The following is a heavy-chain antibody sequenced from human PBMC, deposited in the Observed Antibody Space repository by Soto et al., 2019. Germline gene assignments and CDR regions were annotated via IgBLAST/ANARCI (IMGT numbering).Heavy chain of an antibody. V-gene: IGHV1-69*13. CDR3: ARLYSSSWYVQNWFDP. J-gene: IGHJ5*02. CDR1: GGTFSSYA. D-gene: IGHD6-13*01. CDR2: IIPIFGTA. Sequence: SVKVSCRASGGTFSSYAISWVRQAPGQGLEWMGGIIPIFGTANYAQKFQGRVTITADESTSTAYMELSSLRSEDTAVYYCARLYSSSWYVQNWFDPWGQGTLVTVSS.